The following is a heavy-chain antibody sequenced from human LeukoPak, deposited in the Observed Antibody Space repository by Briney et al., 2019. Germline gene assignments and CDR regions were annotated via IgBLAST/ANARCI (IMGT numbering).Heavy chain of an antibody. J-gene: IGHJ4*02. CDR1: GFTFSDYG. Sequence: GGSLRLSCVASGFTFSDYGIHWVRQAPGKGLEWVAVISYDGRKMKYADSVKGRFTISRDNSKDTLSLHMNTLRTEDTAVNYCARDYYDSSGYYYLPDYWGQGTLVTVSS. CDR3: ARDYYDSSGYYYLPDY. D-gene: IGHD3-22*01. V-gene: IGHV3-30*03. CDR2: ISYDGRKM.